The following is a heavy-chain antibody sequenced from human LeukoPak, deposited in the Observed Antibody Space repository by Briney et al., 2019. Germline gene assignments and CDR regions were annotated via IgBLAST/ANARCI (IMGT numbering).Heavy chain of an antibody. CDR1: GFTFSRYG. CDR2: IAYHGGAE. D-gene: IGHD3-16*02. V-gene: IGHV3-30*18. Sequence: HPGRSLRLSCAASGFTFSRYGMHWVRQAPGKGLEWVAVIAYHGGAEYYADSVKGRFTISRDNSKNTVDLQLNSLRAEDSAVYYCAKQSFRMVNYFDYWGQGTLVTVSS. J-gene: IGHJ4*02. CDR3: AKQSFRMVNYFDY.